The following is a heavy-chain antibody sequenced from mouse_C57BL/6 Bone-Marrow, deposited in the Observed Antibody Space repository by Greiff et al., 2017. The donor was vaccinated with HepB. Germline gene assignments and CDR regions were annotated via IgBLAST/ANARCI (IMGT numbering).Heavy chain of an antibody. V-gene: IGHV1-55*01. CDR3: ARMIRNYAMDY. J-gene: IGHJ4*01. CDR2: LYPGSGST. CDR1: GYTFTSYW. Sequence: QVQLQQSGAELVKPGASVKMSCKASGYTFTSYWITWVKQRPGQGLEWIGDLYPGSGSTNYNEKFKSKATLTVDTTSSTAYMQLSSLTSEDSAVYYCARMIRNYAMDYWGQGTSVTVSS. D-gene: IGHD2-4*01.